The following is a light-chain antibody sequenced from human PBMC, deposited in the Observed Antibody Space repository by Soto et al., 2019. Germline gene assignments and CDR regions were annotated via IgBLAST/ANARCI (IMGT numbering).Light chain of an antibody. CDR3: CSYAGSYTFV. Sequence: QSVLTHPASVSWSPGRSITISCTGTSSDVGGYNYVSWYQQHPGKAPKLMIYDVSKRPSGVPDRFSGSKSGNTASLTISGLQAEDEADYYCCSYAGSYTFVFGTGTKVPS. CDR2: DVS. V-gene: IGLV2-11*01. CDR1: SSDVGGYNY. J-gene: IGLJ1*01.